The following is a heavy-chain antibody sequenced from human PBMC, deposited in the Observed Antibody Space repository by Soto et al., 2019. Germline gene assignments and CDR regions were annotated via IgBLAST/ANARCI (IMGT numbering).Heavy chain of an antibody. CDR3: ARVRCFNGLCHTADYGMDV. CDR1: GYTFSSYF. D-gene: IGHD2-8*01. Sequence: SVKVSCKASGYTFSSYFITWVRQAPGQGLEWMGGIIPISGTTNYAQKFQGRVAITADESTDTVYMELSRLRSEDTAVYFCARVRCFNGLCHTADYGMDVWGQGTTVTVS. CDR2: IIPISGTT. V-gene: IGHV1-69*13. J-gene: IGHJ6*02.